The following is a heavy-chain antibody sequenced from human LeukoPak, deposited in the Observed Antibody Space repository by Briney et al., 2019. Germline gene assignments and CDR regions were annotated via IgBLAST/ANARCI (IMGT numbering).Heavy chain of an antibody. V-gene: IGHV1-18*01. CDR3: ARGSGSGSYYRY. D-gene: IGHD3-10*01. J-gene: IGHJ4*02. Sequence: ASVKVSCKASGYTFTSYGISWVRQPPGQGLEGMGWISAYNGNTNYAQKLQGRVTMTTDTSTRTAYMELRSLRSDDTALYYCARGSGSGSYYRYWGEGTPGTVSP. CDR1: GYTFTSYG. CDR2: ISAYNGNT.